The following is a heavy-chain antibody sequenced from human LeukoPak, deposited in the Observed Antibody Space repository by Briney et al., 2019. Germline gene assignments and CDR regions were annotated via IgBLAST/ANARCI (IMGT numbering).Heavy chain of an antibody. J-gene: IGHJ4*02. CDR2: ISGSGGST. Sequence: PGGSLRLSCAASGFTFSSYAMSWVRQAPGKGLEWVSAISGSGGSTYHADSVKGRFTISRDNSKNTLYLQMNSLRAEDTAVYYCAKDLYYYGSGSYFDYWGQGTLVTVSS. CDR1: GFTFSSYA. D-gene: IGHD3-10*01. V-gene: IGHV3-23*01. CDR3: AKDLYYYGSGSYFDY.